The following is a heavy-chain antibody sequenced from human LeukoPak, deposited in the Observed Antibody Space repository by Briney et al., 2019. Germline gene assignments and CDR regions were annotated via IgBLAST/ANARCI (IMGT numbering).Heavy chain of an antibody. V-gene: IGHV3-30*02. Sequence: GGSLRLSCAASELIFSDYNMHWVRQAPGKGLEWVALIRYDGRSEYYSGHMQGRFTISRDNSKNNLFLNMNNLGPEDTAVYFCARTRLGTSTSFYFDLWGQGTLVTVSS. CDR2: IRYDGRSE. CDR3: ARTRLGTSTSFYFDL. J-gene: IGHJ4*02. CDR1: ELIFSDYN. D-gene: IGHD1-26*01.